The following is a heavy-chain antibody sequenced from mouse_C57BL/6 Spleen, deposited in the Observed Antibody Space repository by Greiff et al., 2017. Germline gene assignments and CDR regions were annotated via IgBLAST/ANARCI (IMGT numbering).Heavy chain of an antibody. D-gene: IGHD2-4*01. J-gene: IGHJ2*01. Sequence: VQLQQSGAELAKPGASVKMSCTASGFNFTDYNMHWVKQRTGQGLEWIGRIDPDGGDTKYAPKFQGKATMTADTSSSTAYLQLSSLTSEDTAVYYCARDYCNYDGDYWGQGTTLTVSS. V-gene: IGHV14-2*01. CDR2: IDPDGGDT. CDR3: ARDYCNYDGDY. CDR1: GFNFTDYN.